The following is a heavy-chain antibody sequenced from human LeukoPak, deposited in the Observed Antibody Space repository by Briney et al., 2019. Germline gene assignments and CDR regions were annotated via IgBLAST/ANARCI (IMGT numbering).Heavy chain of an antibody. D-gene: IGHD4-17*01. V-gene: IGHV1-18*01. CDR1: GYTFTSYG. CDR2: ISAYNGNT. Sequence: ASVKVSCKASGYTFTSYGISWVRQAPGQGLEWMGWISAYNGNTNYAQKLQGRVTMTTGTSTSTACMELRSLRSDDTAMYYCARDPLPFGDYVVNWFDPWGQGTLVTVSS. J-gene: IGHJ5*02. CDR3: ARDPLPFGDYVVNWFDP.